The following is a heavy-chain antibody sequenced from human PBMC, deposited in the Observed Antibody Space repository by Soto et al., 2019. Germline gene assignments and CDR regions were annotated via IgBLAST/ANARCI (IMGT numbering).Heavy chain of an antibody. Sequence: ASVKVSCKASGYTFTGYYMHWVRQAPGQGLEWMGWINPNSGGTNYAQKFQGRVTMTRDTSISTAYMELSRLRSDDTAVYYCARVSWFGTYYYYGMDVWGQGTTVTV. V-gene: IGHV1-2*02. CDR2: INPNSGGT. D-gene: IGHD3-10*01. CDR1: GYTFTGYY. CDR3: ARVSWFGTYYYYGMDV. J-gene: IGHJ6*02.